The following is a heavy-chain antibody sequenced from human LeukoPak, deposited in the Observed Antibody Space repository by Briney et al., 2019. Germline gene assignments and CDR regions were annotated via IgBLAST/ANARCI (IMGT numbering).Heavy chain of an antibody. Sequence: ASVKVSCKASGYTFTGYYMHWVRQAPGQGLEWMGWINPNSGGTNYAQRFQGRVTMTRDTSISTAYMELSRLRSDDTAVYYCARELFSYDSSGYYPVLWGQGTLVTVSS. CDR2: INPNSGGT. CDR3: ARELFSYDSSGYYPVL. J-gene: IGHJ4*02. V-gene: IGHV1-2*02. CDR1: GYTFTGYY. D-gene: IGHD3-22*01.